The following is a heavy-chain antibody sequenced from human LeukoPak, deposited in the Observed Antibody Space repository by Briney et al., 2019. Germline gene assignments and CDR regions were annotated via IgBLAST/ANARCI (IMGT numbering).Heavy chain of an antibody. Sequence: PGRCLRLSCAASGLTLIDYSMSWIRQAPGKGLGWVGYISSGGSPIYYADSMNGRLTLSRDHATNSLYLQMNSLRAEDTAVSYCARPLGYCGSTSCSPSCYYYYMDVWGKGTTVTVSS. CDR1: GLTLIDYS. V-gene: IGHV3-11*04. D-gene: IGHD2-2*01. CDR2: ISSGGSPI. J-gene: IGHJ6*03. CDR3: ARPLGYCGSTSCSPSCYYYYMDV.